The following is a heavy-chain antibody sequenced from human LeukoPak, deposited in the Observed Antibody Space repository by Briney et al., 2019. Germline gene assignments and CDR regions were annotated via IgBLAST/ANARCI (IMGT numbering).Heavy chain of an antibody. CDR3: AREATYYYDSSGYRHYYYYYMDV. CDR2: ISGSGGST. CDR1: GFTFSSYA. V-gene: IGHV3-23*01. Sequence: SGGSLRLSCAASGFTFSSYAMSWVRQAPGKGLEWVSAISGSGGSTYYADSVKGRFTISRDDSKNTLYLQMNSLRAEDTAVYYCAREATYYYDSSGYRHYYYYYMDVWGKGTTVTISS. D-gene: IGHD3-22*01. J-gene: IGHJ6*03.